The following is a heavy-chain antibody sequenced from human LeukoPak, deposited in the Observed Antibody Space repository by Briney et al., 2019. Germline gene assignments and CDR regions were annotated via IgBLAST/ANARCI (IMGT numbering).Heavy chain of an antibody. D-gene: IGHD3-22*01. J-gene: IGHJ6*03. CDR2: IKQDGSEK. V-gene: IGHV3-7*01. CDR1: GFTFSSYW. CDR3: ARVNYDSSVYYYYYMDV. Sequence: GGSLRLSCAASGFTFSSYWMSWVRQAPGKGLEWVANIKQDGSEKYYVDSVKGRFTISRDNAKNSLYLQMNSLRAEDTAVYYCARVNYDSSVYYYYYMDVWGKGTTVTISS.